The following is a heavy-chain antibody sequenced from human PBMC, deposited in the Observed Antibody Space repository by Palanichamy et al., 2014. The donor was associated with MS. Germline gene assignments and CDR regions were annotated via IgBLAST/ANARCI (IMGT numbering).Heavy chain of an antibody. V-gene: IGHV6-1*01. CDR3: ARDSGLYNYGSNGMDV. CDR1: GDSVSSNSAG. D-gene: IGHD5-18*01. Sequence: QIQLQQSGPGLVKPSQTLSLTCAISGDSVSSNSAGWNWIRQSPSRGLEWLGRTYYRSKWYYDYAVSVKTRITVNPDTSKNQFSLQLSSVSPEDTAVYYCARDSGLYNYGSNGMDVWGQGTTVTVSS. J-gene: IGHJ6*02. CDR2: TYYRSKWYY.